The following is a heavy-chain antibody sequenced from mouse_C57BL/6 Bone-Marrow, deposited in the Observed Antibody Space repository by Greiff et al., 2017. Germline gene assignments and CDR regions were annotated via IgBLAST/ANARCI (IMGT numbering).Heavy chain of an antibody. Sequence: EVQLQESGGGLVQPGGSMKLSCVASGFTFSNYWMNWVRQSPEKGLEWVAQIRLKSDNYATHYAVSVKGRFTISRDDSKSSVYLQMNNLRAEDIGIYYCTDPPRGYAMDYWGRGTAVTVSS. CDR3: TDPPRGYAMDY. J-gene: IGHJ4*01. V-gene: IGHV6-3*01. CDR1: GFTFSNYW. CDR2: IRLKSDNYAT.